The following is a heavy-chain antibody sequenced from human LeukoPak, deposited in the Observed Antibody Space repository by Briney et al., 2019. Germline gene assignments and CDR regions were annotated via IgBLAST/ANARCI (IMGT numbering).Heavy chain of an antibody. CDR2: ISGSGGST. V-gene: IGHV3-23*01. D-gene: IGHD3-22*01. Sequence: PGGSLRLSCAASGFTFSSYAMSWVRQAPGKGLEWVSAISGSGGSTYYADSVKGRFTISRDNSKNTLYLLMNSLRAEDTAVYYCAKRLYYDSSGYYRDQFDYWGQGTLVTVSS. CDR3: AKRLYYDSSGYYRDQFDY. CDR1: GFTFSSYA. J-gene: IGHJ4*02.